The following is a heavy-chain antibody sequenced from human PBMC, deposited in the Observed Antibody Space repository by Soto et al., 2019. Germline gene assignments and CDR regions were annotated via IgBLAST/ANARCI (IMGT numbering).Heavy chain of an antibody. J-gene: IGHJ4*02. V-gene: IGHV4-39*01. Sequence: QVQLQESGPGLVKPSETLSLTCSVSSGSISSRLYHWGWIRQPPGKGLEWIGNIYYSGSTYYNPSLKSRIAISVDTSKNQFSLKLSSVTAADTAVYYCARLHWGGSAHIWQNYFDYWGQGTQVTVSS. D-gene: IGHD3-3*02. CDR3: ARLHWGGSAHIWQNYFDY. CDR2: IYYSGST. CDR1: SGSISSRLYH.